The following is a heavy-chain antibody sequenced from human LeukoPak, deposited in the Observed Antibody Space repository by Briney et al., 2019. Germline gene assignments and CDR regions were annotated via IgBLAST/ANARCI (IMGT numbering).Heavy chain of an antibody. Sequence: GGSLRLSCAASGFTFSSYEMNWVRQAPGKGLEWVSSISSSSSYIYYADSVKGRFTISRDNAKNSLYLQMNSLRAEDTAVYYCARYFHGARVVTANPFDYWGQGTLVTVSS. CDR2: ISSSSSYI. V-gene: IGHV3-21*01. D-gene: IGHD2-21*02. J-gene: IGHJ4*02. CDR3: ARYFHGARVVTANPFDY. CDR1: GFTFSSYE.